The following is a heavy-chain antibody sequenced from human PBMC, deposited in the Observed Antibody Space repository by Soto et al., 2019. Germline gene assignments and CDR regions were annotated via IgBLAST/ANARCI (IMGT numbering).Heavy chain of an antibody. J-gene: IGHJ5*01. CDR1: SGSISSDKYY. D-gene: IGHD4-17*01. V-gene: IGHV4-30-4*01. CDR3: ATVMHDYGTNGVDS. Sequence: QVQLQESGPGLVKPSQTLSLTCSVSSGSISSDKYYWTWIRQSPGKGLEWIGHIYYTGTTHYNPSVTSRVIILLDKSKDQGALTLTSVTAADTGVYYCATVMHDYGTNGVDSWGQGILVTVSS. CDR2: IYYTGTT.